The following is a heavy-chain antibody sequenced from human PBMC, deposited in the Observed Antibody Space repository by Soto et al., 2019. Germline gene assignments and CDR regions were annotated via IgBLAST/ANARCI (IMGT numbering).Heavy chain of an antibody. Sequence: GGSLSLSCAASGFTFSSYAMSWVRQAPGKGLEWVSAISGSGGSTYYADSVKGRFTISRDNSKNTLYLQMNSLRAEDTAVYYCAKDLYCSSTSCYSQFDYWGQGTLVTVSS. D-gene: IGHD2-2*02. V-gene: IGHV3-23*01. CDR3: AKDLYCSSTSCYSQFDY. CDR2: ISGSGGST. J-gene: IGHJ4*02. CDR1: GFTFSSYA.